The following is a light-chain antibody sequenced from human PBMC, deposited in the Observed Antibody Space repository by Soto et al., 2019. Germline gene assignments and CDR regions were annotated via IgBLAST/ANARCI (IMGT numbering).Light chain of an antibody. CDR2: EAS. V-gene: IGLV2-23*01. CDR3: CSYSGRTAADV. CDR1: SSDVGSYYL. Sequence: QSALTQPASVSGSPGQSITISCTGTSSDVGSYYLVSWYQQHPGKAPKLIIFEASKRPSGVSNRFSGSRSGNTASLTISGLQAEDEADYYCCSYSGRTAADVFGTGTKVTVL. J-gene: IGLJ1*01.